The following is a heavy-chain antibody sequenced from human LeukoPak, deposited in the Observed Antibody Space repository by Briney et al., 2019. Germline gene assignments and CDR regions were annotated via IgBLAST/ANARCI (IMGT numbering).Heavy chain of an antibody. V-gene: IGHV1-2*04. Sequence: ASVKVSCKASGYTFTSFGISWVRQAPGQGLEWMGWINPNSGGTNYAQKFQGWVTMTRDTSISTAYMELSRLRSDDTAVYYCARAQFGELPFDYWGQGTLVTVSS. CDR3: ARAQFGELPFDY. CDR2: INPNSGGT. D-gene: IGHD3-10*01. CDR1: GYTFTSFG. J-gene: IGHJ4*02.